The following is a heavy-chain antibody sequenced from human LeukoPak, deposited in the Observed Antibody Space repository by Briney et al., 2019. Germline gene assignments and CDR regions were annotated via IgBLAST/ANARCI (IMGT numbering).Heavy chain of an antibody. CDR3: ARGDYYGSGSYGDY. CDR1: GFTFSSYA. Sequence: GGSLRLSCTASGFTFSSYAMHWVRQAPGKGLEWVAVISYDGSNKYYADSVKGRFTISRDNSKNTLYLQMNSLRAEDTAVCYCARGDYYGSGSYGDYWGQGTLVTVSS. J-gene: IGHJ4*02. D-gene: IGHD3-10*01. CDR2: ISYDGSNK. V-gene: IGHV3-30-3*01.